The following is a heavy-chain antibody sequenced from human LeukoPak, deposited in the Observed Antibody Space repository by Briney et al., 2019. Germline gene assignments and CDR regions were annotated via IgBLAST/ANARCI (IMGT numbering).Heavy chain of an antibody. CDR1: GYTFTSYG. Sequence: ASVKVSCKASGYTFTSYGISWVRQAPGQGLEWMGWISAYNGNTNYAQKLQGRVTMTTDTSTSTAYMELSSLRSEDTAVYYCARDSPVVAVPAAIRRAGRYYYYYMDVWGKGTTVTVSS. CDR2: ISAYNGNT. D-gene: IGHD2-2*02. J-gene: IGHJ6*03. V-gene: IGHV1-18*01. CDR3: ARDSPVVAVPAAIRRAGRYYYYYMDV.